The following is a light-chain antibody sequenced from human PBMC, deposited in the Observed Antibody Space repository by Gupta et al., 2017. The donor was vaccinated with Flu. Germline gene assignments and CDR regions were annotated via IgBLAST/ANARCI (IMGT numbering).Light chain of an antibody. CDR1: QSISSY. J-gene: IGKJ1*01. CDR2: DAS. Sequence: IVLTQFPATLALSPGERATLSCRASQSISSYLAWYQQKPGQAPRLLIYDASNRAPGIPARFSGSGSGADFTLTISNLEPDDVAVYYWQQRSDYWTFGQGTKVEI. V-gene: IGKV3-11*01. CDR3: QQRSDYWT.